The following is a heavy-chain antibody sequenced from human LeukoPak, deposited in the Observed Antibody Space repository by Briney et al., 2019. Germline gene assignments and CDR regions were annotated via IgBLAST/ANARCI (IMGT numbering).Heavy chain of an antibody. D-gene: IGHD3-3*01. CDR1: GFTFSSYA. Sequence: PGGSLRLSCAASGFTFSSYAMSWVRQAPGKGLEWVSAISGSGGSTYYADSVKGRFTISRDNSKNTLYLQMNSLGAEDTAVYYCAKGPIAIFGVVITEYYYYGMDVWGQGTTVTVSS. V-gene: IGHV3-23*01. J-gene: IGHJ6*02. CDR3: AKGPIAIFGVVITEYYYYGMDV. CDR2: ISGSGGST.